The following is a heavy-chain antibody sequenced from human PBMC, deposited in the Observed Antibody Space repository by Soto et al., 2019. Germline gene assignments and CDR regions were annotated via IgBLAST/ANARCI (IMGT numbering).Heavy chain of an antibody. CDR3: ARRVQLERRGDAFDI. D-gene: IGHD1-1*01. J-gene: IGHJ3*02. CDR1: GDSISSSSYY. Sequence: PSETLSLTCTVSGDSISSSSYYWGWIRQPPGKGLEWIGTIYYSRSTYYNPSLKSRVTFSVDTSKNQFSLRLTSVTAADTAVYYCARRVQLERRGDAFDIWGQGKMVTVSS. V-gene: IGHV4-39*01. CDR2: IYYSRST.